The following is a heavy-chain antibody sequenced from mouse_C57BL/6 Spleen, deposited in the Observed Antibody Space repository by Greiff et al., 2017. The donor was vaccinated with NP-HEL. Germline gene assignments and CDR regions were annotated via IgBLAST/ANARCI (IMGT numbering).Heavy chain of an antibody. CDR1: GFNIKDYY. J-gene: IGHJ2*01. D-gene: IGHD1-1*01. Sequence: VQLKESGAELVKPGASVKLSCTASGFNIKDYYMHWVKQRPEQGLEWIGRIDPEDGETKYAPKFQGKATITADTSSNTAYLQLSSLTSEDTAVYYCARDYYGSSYDIDYWGQGTTLTVSS. CDR2: IDPEDGET. CDR3: ARDYYGSSYDIDY. V-gene: IGHV14-2*01.